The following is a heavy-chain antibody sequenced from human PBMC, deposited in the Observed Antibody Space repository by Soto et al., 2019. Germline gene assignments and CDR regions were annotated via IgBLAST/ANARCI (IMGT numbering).Heavy chain of an antibody. D-gene: IGHD3-9*01. CDR1: GFTFSSYA. CDR2: ISYDGSNK. Sequence: GGSLRLSCAASGFTFSSYAMHWVRQAPGKGLEWVAVISYDGSNKYYADSVKGRFTISRDNSKNTLYLQMNSLRAEDTAVYYCAGRLYYDILTGYPPFDYWGQGTLVTVSS. J-gene: IGHJ4*02. CDR3: AGRLYYDILTGYPPFDY. V-gene: IGHV3-30-3*01.